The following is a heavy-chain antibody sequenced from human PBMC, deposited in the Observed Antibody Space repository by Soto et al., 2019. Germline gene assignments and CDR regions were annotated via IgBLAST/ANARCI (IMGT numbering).Heavy chain of an antibody. J-gene: IGHJ4*02. Sequence: QVQLVESGGGVVQPGRSLRLSCAASGFTFSTYGVHWVRQAPGKGLEWVAVISYDGSNKYYADSVKGRFTISRDNSKNKLYLQMNSLRAEDTAVYYCAIEPSRDGYNWGQGTLVTVSS. CDR1: GFTFSTYG. CDR3: AIEPSRDGYN. V-gene: IGHV3-30*03. CDR2: ISYDGSNK. D-gene: IGHD5-12*01.